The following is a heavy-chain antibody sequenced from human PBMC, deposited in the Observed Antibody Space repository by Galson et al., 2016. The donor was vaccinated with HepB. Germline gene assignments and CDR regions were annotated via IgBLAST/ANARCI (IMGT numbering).Heavy chain of an antibody. CDR2: IWYDGSNK. CDR1: GFTFSSYG. J-gene: IGHJ3*02. Sequence: SLRLSCAAPGFTFSSYGMHWVRQAPGKGLEWVAVIWYDGSNKYYGDSVKGRFTISRDNSKNTLSLQMNSLRAEDTAVYYCVGYSSGWGAFDIWGQGTMVTVSS. CDR3: VGYSSGWGAFDI. V-gene: IGHV3-33*01. D-gene: IGHD6-19*01.